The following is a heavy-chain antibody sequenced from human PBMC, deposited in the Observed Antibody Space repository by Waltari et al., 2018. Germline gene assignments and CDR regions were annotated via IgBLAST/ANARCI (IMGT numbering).Heavy chain of an antibody. CDR1: GYTFTSYA. CDR3: AREFYDSSGYYDY. CDR2: INAGNGNT. J-gene: IGHJ4*02. Sequence: QVQLVQSGAEVKKPGASVKVSCKASGYTFTSYAMHWVRQAPGQRLEWMGWINAGNGNTKYSQKFQGRVTITADESTSTAYMELSSLRSEDTAVYYCAREFYDSSGYYDYWGQGTLVTVSS. D-gene: IGHD3-22*01. V-gene: IGHV1-3*01.